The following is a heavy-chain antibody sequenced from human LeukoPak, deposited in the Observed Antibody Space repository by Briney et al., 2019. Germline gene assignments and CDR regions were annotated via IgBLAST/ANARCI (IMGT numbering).Heavy chain of an antibody. CDR3: AKAPPAATYYFDY. CDR1: GFTVSSYG. D-gene: IGHD2-2*01. J-gene: IGHJ4*02. Sequence: GGSLRLSCAASGFTVSSYGMHWVRQAPGKGLEWVAVISYDGSNKYYADSVKGRFTISRDNSKNTLYLQMNSLRAEDTAVYYCAKAPPAATYYFDYWGQGTLVTVSS. CDR2: ISYDGSNK. V-gene: IGHV3-30*18.